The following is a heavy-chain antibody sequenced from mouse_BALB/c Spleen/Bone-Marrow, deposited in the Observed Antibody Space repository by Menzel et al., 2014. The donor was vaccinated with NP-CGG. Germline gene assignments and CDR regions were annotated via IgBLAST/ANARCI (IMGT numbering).Heavy chain of an antibody. D-gene: IGHD2-3*01. CDR2: IDPSDSET. CDR3: ARALGDGYYYAMDY. Sequence: VQLQESGAELVKPGAPVKLSCKASGYTFTSYWMNWVKQRPGRGLEWIGRIDPSDSETHYNQKFKYKATLTVDKSSSTAYIQLSSLTSEDSAVYYCARALGDGYYYAMDYWGQGTSVTVSS. J-gene: IGHJ4*01. V-gene: IGHV1-69*02. CDR1: GYTFTSYW.